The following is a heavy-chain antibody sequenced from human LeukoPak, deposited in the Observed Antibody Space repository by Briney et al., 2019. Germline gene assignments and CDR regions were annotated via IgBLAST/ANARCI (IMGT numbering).Heavy chain of an antibody. CDR3: ASSILTGYSY. J-gene: IGHJ4*02. V-gene: IGHV3-7*01. CDR1: GFTFSQYC. CDR2: IIQDGSGK. Sequence: GGSLRLSCAASGFTFSQYCMTWVRQAPGKGLEWVAEIIQDGSGKYYGDSVKGRFTISRDNAKNSLYLQMNSLRAEDTAVYYCASSILTGYSYWGQGTLVTVSS. D-gene: IGHD3-9*01.